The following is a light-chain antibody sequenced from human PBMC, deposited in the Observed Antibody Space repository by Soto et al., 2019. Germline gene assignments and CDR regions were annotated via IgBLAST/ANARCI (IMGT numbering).Light chain of an antibody. CDR3: QHYNSYSEA. Sequence: DIQMTQSPSTLSGSVGDRVTITCRASQAIIIWLAWYQQKPRKAPKLLIYKASTLKSGVPSRFSGSGSGTEFTLTISSLQPDDFATYYCQHYNSYSEAFGQETKV. V-gene: IGKV1-5*03. CDR2: KAS. J-gene: IGKJ1*01. CDR1: QAIIIW.